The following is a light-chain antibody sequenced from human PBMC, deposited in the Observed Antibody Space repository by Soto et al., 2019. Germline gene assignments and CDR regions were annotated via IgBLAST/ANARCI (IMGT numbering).Light chain of an antibody. V-gene: IGKV1-39*01. CDR3: KQSYSNPYLT. Sequence: DIQMTQSPSSLSASVGDRVTITCRASQSISSYLNWYQQKPGKAPKLLIYAASSLQSGVPSRFSGSGSGTDFTLTISSLQPEDFATYYCKQSYSNPYLTFGGGTKVEIK. CDR1: QSISSY. J-gene: IGKJ4*01. CDR2: AAS.